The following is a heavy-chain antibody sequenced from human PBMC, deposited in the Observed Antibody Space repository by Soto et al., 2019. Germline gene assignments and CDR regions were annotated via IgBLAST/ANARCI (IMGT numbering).Heavy chain of an antibody. CDR1: GYTFTRYG. D-gene: IGHD2-8*01. CDR2: ISGYNGDT. CDR3: AKNGQPPHYYYVVDV. V-gene: IGHV1-18*01. J-gene: IGHJ6*02. Sequence: QGHLVQSGAEVKKPGASVKVSCKASGYTFTRYGISWVRQAPGQGLEWMGWISGYNGDTNYAQNLQASVTMTIDTDTTTAYMELICLTFDDAAFYYCAKNGQPPHYYYVVDVWGQGTTVTVSS.